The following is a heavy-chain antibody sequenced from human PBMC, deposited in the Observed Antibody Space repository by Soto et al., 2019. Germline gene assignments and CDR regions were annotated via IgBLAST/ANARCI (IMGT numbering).Heavy chain of an antibody. CDR3: AKATCSGGSCYPTGAFDI. V-gene: IGHV3-23*01. Sequence: GGSLRLSCAASGFTFSSYAMSWVRQAPGKGLEWVSAISGSGGSTYYADSVKGRFTISRDNSKNTLYLQMNSLRAEDTAVYYCAKATCSGGSCYPTGAFDIWGQGTMVTVSS. CDR1: GFTFSSYA. CDR2: ISGSGGST. J-gene: IGHJ3*02. D-gene: IGHD2-15*01.